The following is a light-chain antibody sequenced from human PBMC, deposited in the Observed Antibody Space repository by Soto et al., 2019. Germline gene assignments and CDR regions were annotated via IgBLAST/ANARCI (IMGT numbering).Light chain of an antibody. CDR1: SSDVGGYNY. Sequence: QSALTQPASVSGSPGQSITISCTGTSSDVGGYNYVSWYQQHPGKAPKLMIYEVSNRPSGVSNRFSGSKSGNTASLTISGLQAEDEAVYYCSSYVGSNNLLFGGGTKLTVL. CDR3: SSYVGSNNLL. V-gene: IGLV2-14*01. J-gene: IGLJ2*01. CDR2: EVS.